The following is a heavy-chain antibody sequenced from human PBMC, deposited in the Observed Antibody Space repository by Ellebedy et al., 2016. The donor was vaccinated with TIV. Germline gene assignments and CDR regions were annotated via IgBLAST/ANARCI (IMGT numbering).Heavy chain of an antibody. CDR3: AKDTGSGSYSFYYYYYYGMDV. CDR2: IKQDGSEK. J-gene: IGHJ6*02. V-gene: IGHV3-7*03. Sequence: GGSLRLSXAASGFTFSSYWMSWVRQAPGKGLEWVANIKQDGSEKYYVDSVKGRFTISRDNAKNSLYLEMNSLRAEDSALYYCAKDTGSGSYSFYYYYYYGMDVWGQGTTVTVSS. D-gene: IGHD3-10*01. CDR1: GFTFSSYW.